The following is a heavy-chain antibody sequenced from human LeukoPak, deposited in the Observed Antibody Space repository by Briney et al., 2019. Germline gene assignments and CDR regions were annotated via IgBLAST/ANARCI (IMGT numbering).Heavy chain of an antibody. CDR3: ARDTRPPLAYCGGDCYSGYFDY. J-gene: IGHJ4*02. V-gene: IGHV3-30-3*01. CDR2: ISYDGSNK. D-gene: IGHD2-21*02. CDR1: GFTFSSYA. Sequence: PGRSLRLSCAASGFTFSSYAVHWVRQAPGKGLEWVAVISYDGSNKYYADSVKGRFTISRDNSKNTLYLQMNSLRAEDTAVYYCARDTRPPLAYCGGDCYSGYFDYWGQGTLVTVSS.